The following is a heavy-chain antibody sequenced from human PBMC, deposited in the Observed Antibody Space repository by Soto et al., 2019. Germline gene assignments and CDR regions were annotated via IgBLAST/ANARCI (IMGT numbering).Heavy chain of an antibody. V-gene: IGHV3-23*01. CDR2: ITGGSDST. CDR1: GFTFRSYA. D-gene: IGHD6-13*01. J-gene: IGHJ2*01. Sequence: GGSLRLSCEGFGFTFRSYAMNWVRQAPGKGLEWVSSITGGSDSTYYADSVKGRFTISRDNSKNKLYLQMNSLRAEDNAVYYCGKEDSRSWAVVCWYFDLWGRGTMVTVSS. CDR3: GKEDSRSWAVVCWYFDL.